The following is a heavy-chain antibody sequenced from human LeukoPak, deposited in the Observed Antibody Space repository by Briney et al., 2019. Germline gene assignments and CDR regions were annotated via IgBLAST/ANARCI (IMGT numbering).Heavy chain of an antibody. J-gene: IGHJ4*02. CDR3: ARDRTIAWFDY. CDR2: INGDGTNT. V-gene: IGHV3-74*01. CDR1: GFTFNTYW. Sequence: GGSLRLSCAASGFTFNTYWMHWVRQAPGKGLVWVSHINGDGTNTNYADSVKGRFSISRDNAKKTLYLQMNTLRAEDTAVYYCARDRTIAWFDYWGQGALVTVSS. D-gene: IGHD6-13*01.